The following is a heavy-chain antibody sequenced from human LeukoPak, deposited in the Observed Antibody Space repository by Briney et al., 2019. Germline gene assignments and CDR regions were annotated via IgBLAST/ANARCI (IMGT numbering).Heavy chain of an antibody. J-gene: IGHJ4*02. CDR2: ICPGDSDT. CDR3: ALRYYDSSGYSPYYFDY. V-gene: IGHV5-51*01. D-gene: IGHD3-22*01. CDR1: GYSFTSYW. Sequence: GESLKISCKGSGYSFTSYWIGWVRQMPGKGLEWMGIICPGDSDTRYSPSFQGQVTISADKSISTAYLQWSSLKASDTAMYYCALRYYDSSGYSPYYFDYWGQGTLVTVSS.